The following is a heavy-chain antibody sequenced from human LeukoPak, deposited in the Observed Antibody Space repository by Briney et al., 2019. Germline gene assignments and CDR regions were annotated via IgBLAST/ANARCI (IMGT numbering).Heavy chain of an antibody. CDR2: VDPEDGET. Sequence: ASVKVSCKASGYTFTGYYMHWVRQAPGKGLEWMGLVDPEDGETIYAEKFQGRVTITADTSTDTAYMELSSLRSEDTAVYYCARDGTSNYYMDVWGKGTTVTVSS. CDR3: ARDGTSNYYMDV. D-gene: IGHD2-2*01. V-gene: IGHV1-69-2*01. J-gene: IGHJ6*03. CDR1: GYTFTGYY.